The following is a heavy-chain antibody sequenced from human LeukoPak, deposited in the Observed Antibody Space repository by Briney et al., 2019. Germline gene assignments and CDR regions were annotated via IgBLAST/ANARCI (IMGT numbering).Heavy chain of an antibody. CDR3: ARDYRITYYYYYGMDV. J-gene: IGHJ6*02. V-gene: IGHV3-30-3*01. Sequence: GGSLRLSCAASGFTFSSYAMHWVRQAPGKGLEWVAVISYDRSNKYYADSVKGRFTISRDNSKNTLYLQMNSLRAEDTAVYYCARDYRITYYYYYGMDVWGQGTTVTVSS. CDR1: GFTFSSYA. D-gene: IGHD5-24*01. CDR2: ISYDRSNK.